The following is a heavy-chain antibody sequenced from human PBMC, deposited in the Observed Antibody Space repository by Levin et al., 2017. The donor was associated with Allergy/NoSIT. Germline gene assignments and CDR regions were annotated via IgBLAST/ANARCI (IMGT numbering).Heavy chain of an antibody. CDR1: GFAFSRFW. CDR3: VRDDRGGLQCVEWLPQTPSFDS. D-gene: IGHD3-3*01. Sequence: GGSLRLSCAASGFAFSRFWLSWVRQAPGKGLEWVANIKPDGSETYYVDSVKGRFTISSDNAKNSLYLQMSGLRAEDTAFYYCVRDDRGGLQCVEWLPQTPSFDSWGQGTLVTVSS. J-gene: IGHJ4*02. CDR2: IKPDGSET. V-gene: IGHV3-7*03.